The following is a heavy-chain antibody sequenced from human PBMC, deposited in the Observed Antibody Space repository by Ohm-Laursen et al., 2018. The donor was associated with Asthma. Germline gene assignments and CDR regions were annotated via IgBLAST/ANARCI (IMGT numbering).Heavy chain of an antibody. CDR1: GYTFTSYY. V-gene: IGHV1-46*01. CDR2: INPSGGST. D-gene: IGHD4-17*01. J-gene: IGHJ5*02. Sequence: ASVKVSCKASGYTFTSYYMHWVRQAPGQGLEWMGIINPSGGSTSYAQKFQGRVTMTRDTSTSTVYMELSSLRPEDTAFYYCAKLVGVTTAWGQGTLVTVSS. CDR3: AKLVGVTTA.